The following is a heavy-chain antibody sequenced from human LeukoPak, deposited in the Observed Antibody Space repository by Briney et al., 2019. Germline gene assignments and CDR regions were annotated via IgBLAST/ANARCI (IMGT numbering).Heavy chain of an antibody. V-gene: IGHV3-53*01. CDR1: GFTVRSNY. D-gene: IGHD1-26*01. CDR2: LYSEGST. Sequence: PGGSLRLSCAASGFTVRSNYMSWVRQAPGKGLEWVSVLYSEGSTYYADSVKGRFTISRDNSKNTLYLQMNSLRAEDTAVYYCARLVGATYFDYWGQGTLVTVSS. J-gene: IGHJ4*02. CDR3: ARLVGATYFDY.